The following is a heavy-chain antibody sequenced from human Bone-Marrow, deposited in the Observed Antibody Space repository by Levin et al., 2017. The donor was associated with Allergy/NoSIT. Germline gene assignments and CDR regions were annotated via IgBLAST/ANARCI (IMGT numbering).Heavy chain of an antibody. CDR1: GFTFNDHP. V-gene: IGHV3-30*04. J-gene: IGHJ4*02. D-gene: IGHD2-15*01. CDR2: ISFDGSNQ. CDR3: ARGGSGFYY. Sequence: GGSLRLSCAVSGFTFNDHPMHWVRQAPGKGLEWVAYISFDGSNQKYGDAVKGRFNISRDNSKNTLYLHMNSLRLKDTALYYCARGGSGFYYWGQGALVTVSS.